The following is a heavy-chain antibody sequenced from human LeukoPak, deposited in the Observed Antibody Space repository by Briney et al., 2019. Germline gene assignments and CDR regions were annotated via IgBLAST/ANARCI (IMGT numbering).Heavy chain of an antibody. CDR1: GFTFSSYA. Sequence: QPGGSLRLSCAASGFTFSSYAMSWVRQAPGKGLEWVSSISGSGASTYYADSVNGRFTISRDNSKNTLYLQMNSLRVEDTAVYYCAKRSRAAAGTHDCWGQGTLVTVSS. D-gene: IGHD6-13*01. V-gene: IGHV3-23*01. CDR2: ISGSGAST. CDR3: AKRSRAAAGTHDC. J-gene: IGHJ4*02.